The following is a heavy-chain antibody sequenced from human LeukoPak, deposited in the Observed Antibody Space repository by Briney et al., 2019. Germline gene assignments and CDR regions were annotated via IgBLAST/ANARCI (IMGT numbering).Heavy chain of an antibody. CDR2: IIPILGIA. D-gene: IGHD3-22*01. Sequence: SVKVSCKASGGTFSSYAISWVRQAPGQGLEWMGRIIPILGIANYAQKFQGRVTITADKSTSTAYMELSSLRSEGTAVYYCASGRYYYDSSGYLNWFDPWGQGTLVTVSS. J-gene: IGHJ5*02. CDR3: ASGRYYYDSSGYLNWFDP. CDR1: GGTFSSYA. V-gene: IGHV1-69*04.